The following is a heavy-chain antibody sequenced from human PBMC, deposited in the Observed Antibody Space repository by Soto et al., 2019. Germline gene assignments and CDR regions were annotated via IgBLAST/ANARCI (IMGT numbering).Heavy chain of an antibody. CDR2: ISWNSGTI. D-gene: IGHD3-22*01. CDR1: GFTFDDCA. V-gene: IGHV3-9*01. CDR3: AKDRTGSGYYFDY. Sequence: EVQLVESGGGLVQPGRSLRLSCAASGFTFDDCAMHWVRQAPGKGLEWVSGISWNSGTIGYADSVKGRLTISRDNAKNSLYLQMDSLRAEDTALYYCAKDRTGSGYYFDYWGQGTLVTVSS. J-gene: IGHJ4*02.